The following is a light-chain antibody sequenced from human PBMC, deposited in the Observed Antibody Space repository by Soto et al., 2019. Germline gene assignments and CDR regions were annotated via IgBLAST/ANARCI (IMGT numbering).Light chain of an antibody. J-gene: IGKJ2*01. V-gene: IGKV1-33*01. CDR2: GAS. Sequence: DIQLTQTPSSLSASVGDRVTITCQPSQDITNCLNWYQQKPGKAPRLLIAGASKLETGVPSRFSGSRSGTDYTFTIGSLQPEDIATYYCQYYANLPYTFGQGTKLEIK. CDR3: QYYANLPYT. CDR1: QDITNC.